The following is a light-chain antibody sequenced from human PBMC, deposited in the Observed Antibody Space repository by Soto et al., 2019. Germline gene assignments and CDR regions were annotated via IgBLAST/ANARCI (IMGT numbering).Light chain of an antibody. V-gene: IGLV1-44*01. CDR1: SSNIGSNT. J-gene: IGLJ2*01. CDR3: AAWDDSLNGPVV. Sequence: QSVLTQPPSASGTPGQWVTISCSGSSSNIGSNTVNWYQQLPGTAPKLLIYSNNQRPSWVPDRFSGSKSGTTASLAISGLQSDDEADYYCAAWDDSLNGPVVFGGGTKLTVL. CDR2: SNN.